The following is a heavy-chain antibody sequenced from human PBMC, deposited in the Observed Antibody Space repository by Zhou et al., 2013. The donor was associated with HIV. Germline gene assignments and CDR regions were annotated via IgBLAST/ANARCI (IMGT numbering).Heavy chain of an antibody. CDR1: GDNSNSYI. Sequence: QVQMVQSGAEVKKPGSSVKVSCTTSGDNSNSYIVSWMRQAPGQGLEWMGWISAYSGHTYYAQKFQGRATMTTDTSTNTAYLELRSLGSDDTAVYYCARDRTCSGTSCTSDFWGQGTLVTVSS. V-gene: IGHV1-18*04. D-gene: IGHD2-2*01. CDR3: ARDRTCSGTSCTSDF. CDR2: ISAYSGHT. J-gene: IGHJ4*02.